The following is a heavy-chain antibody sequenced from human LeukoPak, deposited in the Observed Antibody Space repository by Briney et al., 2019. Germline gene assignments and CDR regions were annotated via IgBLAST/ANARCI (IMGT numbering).Heavy chain of an antibody. Sequence: SETLSLTCAVYGGSFSGYYWSWIRQPPGKGLEWIGEINHSGSTNYNPSLKSRVTISVDTSKNQFSLKLSSVTAADTAAYYCARGGNGRDYYDSSGYYRPAKTFDYWGQGTLVTVSS. J-gene: IGHJ4*02. CDR3: ARGGNGRDYYDSSGYYRPAKTFDY. CDR2: INHSGST. V-gene: IGHV4-34*01. CDR1: GGSFSGYY. D-gene: IGHD3-22*01.